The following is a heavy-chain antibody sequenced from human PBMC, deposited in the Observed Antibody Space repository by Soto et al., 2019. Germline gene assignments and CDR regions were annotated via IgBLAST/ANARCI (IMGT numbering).Heavy chain of an antibody. CDR3: AREGATAAKMFDY. V-gene: IGHV1-46*01. J-gene: IGHJ4*02. Sequence: QVQLVQSGAEVKNPGASVKVSCKASGYSLSNYYMHWMRQAPGQGLEWMGAVHPNGDTTYYAQKFLGRFTVTRDTSTSTVYMELSSLRSEDTAVYYCAREGATAAKMFDYWGQGTLVTVYS. D-gene: IGHD2-2*01. CDR2: VHPNGDTT. CDR1: GYSLSNYY.